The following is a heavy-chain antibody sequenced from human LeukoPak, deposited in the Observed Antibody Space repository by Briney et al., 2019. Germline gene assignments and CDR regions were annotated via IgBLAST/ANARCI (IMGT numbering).Heavy chain of an antibody. CDR2: ITSSSSTI. D-gene: IGHD3-3*01. CDR3: ARARFLEFYFDY. Sequence: GGSLRLSCAASGFTFNDYSMNWVRQAPGKGLEWVSYITSSSSTIYYTDSVKGRFTISRDNAKNSLYLQMNSLRAEDTARYYCARARFLEFYFDYWGQGTLVTVSS. J-gene: IGHJ4*02. CDR1: GFTFNDYS. V-gene: IGHV3-48*01.